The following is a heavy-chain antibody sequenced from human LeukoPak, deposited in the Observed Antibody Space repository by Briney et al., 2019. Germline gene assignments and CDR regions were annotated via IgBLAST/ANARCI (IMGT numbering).Heavy chain of an antibody. J-gene: IGHJ4*02. Sequence: GGSLRLSCAASGFAFTDYAISWVRQAPGKGLEWVSAITDSGGATYYADSVKGRFTISRDNSKNTLYLQMNSLRAEDTAVYYCAKKGSSSIGGKGGWGQGTLVTVSS. CDR2: ITDSGGAT. D-gene: IGHD6-6*01. CDR1: GFAFTDYA. CDR3: AKKGSSSIGGKGG. V-gene: IGHV3-23*01.